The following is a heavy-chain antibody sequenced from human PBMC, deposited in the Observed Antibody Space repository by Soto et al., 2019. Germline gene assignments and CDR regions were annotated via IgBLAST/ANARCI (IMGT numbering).Heavy chain of an antibody. D-gene: IGHD3-9*01. J-gene: IGHJ4*02. CDR1: GGSISSGGYY. CDR3: ARVEGYDILTGYYTFDY. CDR2: IYYSGST. Sequence: SETLSLTCTVSGGSISSGGYYWSWIRQHPGKGLEWIGYIYYSGSTYYNPSLKSRVTISVDTSKNQFSLKLSSVTAADTAVYYCARVEGYDILTGYYTFDYWGQGTLVTVSS. V-gene: IGHV4-31*03.